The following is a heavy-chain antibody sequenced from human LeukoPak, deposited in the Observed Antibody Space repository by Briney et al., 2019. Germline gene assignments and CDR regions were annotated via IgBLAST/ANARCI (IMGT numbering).Heavy chain of an antibody. V-gene: IGHV3-11*01. CDR3: AGPGDSQTVRGCFDY. CDR1: GFTFSDYY. CDR2: ISSSGSTI. D-gene: IGHD5-18*01. J-gene: IGHJ4*02. Sequence: GGSLRLSCAASGFTFSDYYMSWIRQAPGKGLEWVSYISSSGSTIYYADSVKGRFTISRDNAKNSLYLQMNSLRAEDTAVYYCAGPGDSQTVRGCFDYWGQGTLVTVSS.